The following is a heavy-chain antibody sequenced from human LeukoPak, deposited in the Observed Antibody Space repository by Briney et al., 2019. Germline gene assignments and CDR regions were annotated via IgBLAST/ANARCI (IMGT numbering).Heavy chain of an antibody. Sequence: SETLSLTCAVYSGSFSGYYWSWIRQPPGKGLEWIGEINHSGSTNYNPSLKSRVTISVDTSKNQFSLKLSSVTAADTAVYYCARAAAGTSSLDYFDYWGQGTLVTVSS. J-gene: IGHJ4*02. CDR3: ARAAAGTSSLDYFDY. D-gene: IGHD6-13*01. V-gene: IGHV4-34*01. CDR2: INHSGST. CDR1: SGSFSGYY.